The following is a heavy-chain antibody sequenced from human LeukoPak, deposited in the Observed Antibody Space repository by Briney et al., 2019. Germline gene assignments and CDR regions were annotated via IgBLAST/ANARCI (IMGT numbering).Heavy chain of an antibody. CDR3: ARHIEGFDP. CDR1: GDSIRNGYY. J-gene: IGHJ5*02. CDR2: IYHSGTT. V-gene: IGHV4-38-2*02. Sequence: PSETLSLTCTVAGDSIRNGYYWGWIRQPPGKGLEWFGSIYHSGTTYYNQSLKSRVTLSVDKPKNQFSLKLNSVTAADTAVYYCARHIEGFDPWGQGTLVTVSS.